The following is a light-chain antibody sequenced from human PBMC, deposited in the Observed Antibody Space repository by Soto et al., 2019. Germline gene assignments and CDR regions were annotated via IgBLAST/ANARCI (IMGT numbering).Light chain of an antibody. Sequence: DIQMTQSPSTLSASVGDTVTITCRASQTISGWLAWYQQRPGKAPNLLIFDASTLESGVPSRFSGSGSGTTFTLTISSLQPDDFAAYYCQHYNSYSEAFGQGTKVDI. V-gene: IGKV1-5*01. CDR1: QTISGW. CDR2: DAS. CDR3: QHYNSYSEA. J-gene: IGKJ1*01.